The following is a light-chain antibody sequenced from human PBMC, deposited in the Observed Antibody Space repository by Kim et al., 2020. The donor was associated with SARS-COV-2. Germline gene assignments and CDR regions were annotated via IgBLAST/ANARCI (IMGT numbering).Light chain of an antibody. CDR3: QTWGTGFQV. CDR1: RGQSTTA. V-gene: IGLV4-69*01. J-gene: IGLJ3*02. Sequence: SAKLTAPRGRGQSTTAMDWNKHRPEKGPRYLMRVYNDGGHTNGDGIPDRFSGSTSGAGGYLTIPGPQSGEEADYYCQTWGTGFQVFGGGTQLTVL. CDR2: VYNDGGH.